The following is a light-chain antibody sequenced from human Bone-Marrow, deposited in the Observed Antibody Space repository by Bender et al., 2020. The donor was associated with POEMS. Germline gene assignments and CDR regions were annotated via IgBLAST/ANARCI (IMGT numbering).Light chain of an antibody. CDR3: CSYAGSNTFV. J-gene: IGLJ1*01. Sequence: QSALTQPPSASGSPGQSVTISCTGTSSDVGGYDYVSWYQQHPGKVPKLIIYEVFKRPSGVPDRFSGSKSGNTASLTVSGLQAEDEADYYCCSYAGSNTFVFGTGTKVTVL. V-gene: IGLV2-8*01. CDR1: SSDVGGYDY. CDR2: EVF.